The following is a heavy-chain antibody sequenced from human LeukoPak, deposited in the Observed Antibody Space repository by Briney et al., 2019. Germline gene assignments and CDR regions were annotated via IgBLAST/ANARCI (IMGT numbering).Heavy chain of an antibody. V-gene: IGHV3-23*01. CDR1: GFTFSSYA. D-gene: IGHD2-8*02. J-gene: IGHJ4*02. CDR2: ISGSGGST. CDR3: AKEPAQGIGWSNHYFDY. Sequence: GGSLRLSCAASGFTFSSYAMSWVRQAPGKGLEWVSAISGSGGSTYYADSVKGRFTISRDNSKNTLYPQMNSLRAEDTAVYYCAKEPAQGIGWSNHYFDYWGQGTLVTVSS.